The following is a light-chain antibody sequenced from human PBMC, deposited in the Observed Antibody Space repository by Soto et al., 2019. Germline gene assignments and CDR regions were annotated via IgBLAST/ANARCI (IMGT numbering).Light chain of an antibody. Sequence: DIQMTQSPSSLSASIGDRVTITCRASQSITIYLNWYQQKSGKAPRLLIYAASGLQSGVSSRFSGSGSGTDFTLTINSLQPEDFATYYCQQSYRTPITFGQGTRLEIK. J-gene: IGKJ5*01. V-gene: IGKV1-39*01. CDR1: QSITIY. CDR2: AAS. CDR3: QQSYRTPIT.